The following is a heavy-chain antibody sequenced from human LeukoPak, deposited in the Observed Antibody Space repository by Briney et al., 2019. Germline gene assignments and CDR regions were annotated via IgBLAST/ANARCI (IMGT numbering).Heavy chain of an antibody. D-gene: IGHD4-17*01. V-gene: IGHV4-59*01. CDR2: IYYSGST. CDR3: ARSDYGDSAGY. Sequence: PSETLSLTCAVSGGSISSYYWSWIRQPPGKGLEWIGYIYYSGSTNYNPSLKSRVTISADTSKNQFSLKLSSVTAADTAVYYCARSDYGDSAGYWGQETLVTVSS. CDR1: GGSISSYY. J-gene: IGHJ4*02.